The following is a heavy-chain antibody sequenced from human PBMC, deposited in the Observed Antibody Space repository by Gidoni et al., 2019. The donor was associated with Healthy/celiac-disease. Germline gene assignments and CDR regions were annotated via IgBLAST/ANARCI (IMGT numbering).Heavy chain of an antibody. CDR2: IYYSGST. D-gene: IGHD6-13*01. V-gene: IGHV4-59*01. J-gene: IGHJ5*02. Sequence: QVQLQESGPGLVKPSETLSLTCTVSGGPISSYYWSWIRQPPGKGLEWIGYIYYSGSTNYNPSLKGRVTISVDTSKNQFSLKLSSVTAADTAVYYCAREVTSSSWYRGWFDPWGQGTLVTVSS. CDR3: AREVTSSSWYRGWFDP. CDR1: GGPISSYY.